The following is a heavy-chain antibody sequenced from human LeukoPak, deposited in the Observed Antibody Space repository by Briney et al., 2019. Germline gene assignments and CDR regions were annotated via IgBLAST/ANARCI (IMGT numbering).Heavy chain of an antibody. CDR1: GGSFSGYY. CDR3: ARQYPSSSWLTTYYYYGMDV. CDR2: IYYSGST. V-gene: IGHV4-59*01. D-gene: IGHD6-13*01. Sequence: PSETLSLTCAVYGGSFSGYYWSWLRQPPGKGLEWIGYIYYSGSTNYNPSLKSRVTISVDTSKNQFSLKLSSVTAADTAVYYCARQYPSSSWLTTYYYYGMDVWGQGTTVTVSS. J-gene: IGHJ6*02.